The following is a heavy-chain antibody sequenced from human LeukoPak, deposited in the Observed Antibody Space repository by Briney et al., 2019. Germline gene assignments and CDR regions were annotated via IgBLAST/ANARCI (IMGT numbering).Heavy chain of an antibody. CDR1: GYTFTSYG. J-gene: IGHJ6*03. Sequence: ASVTVSCKASGYTFTSYGISWVRQAPGQGLEWMGWISAYNGNTNYAQKLQGRVTMTTDTSTSTAYMELRSLRSDDTAVYYCARIPGLLWFGESTNYYYMDVWGKGTTVTVSS. CDR2: ISAYNGNT. V-gene: IGHV1-18*01. CDR3: ARIPGLLWFGESTNYYYMDV. D-gene: IGHD3-10*01.